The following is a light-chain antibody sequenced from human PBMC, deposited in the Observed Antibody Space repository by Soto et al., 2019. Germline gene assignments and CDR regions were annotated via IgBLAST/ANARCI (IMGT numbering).Light chain of an antibody. CDR1: SSNVGSYKL. V-gene: IGLV2-23*02. J-gene: IGLJ1*01. CDR3: CSSAGSYTFV. CDR2: EVN. Sequence: QSVLAQPASVSGSPGQSITISCTGTSSNVGSYKLVSWYQQHPGKAPKLMIFEVNKRPSGVSNRFSGSKSGNTASLTISGLKVEDEADYYCCSSAGSYTFVFGIGTKVTVL.